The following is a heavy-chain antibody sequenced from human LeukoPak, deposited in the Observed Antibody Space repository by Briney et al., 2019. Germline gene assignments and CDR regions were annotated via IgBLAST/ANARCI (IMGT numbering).Heavy chain of an antibody. CDR2: IYYSGST. J-gene: IGHJ6*03. CDR1: GGSISSYY. V-gene: IGHV4-59*01. D-gene: IGHD6-13*01. Sequence: SETLSLTCTVSGGSISSYYWSWIRQPPGKGLEWIGYIYYSGSTNYNPSLKSRVTISVDTSKNQYSLKLSSVTAADTAVYYCARGAGTVRGYYYYMDVWGKGTTVTVSS. CDR3: ARGAGTVRGYYYYMDV.